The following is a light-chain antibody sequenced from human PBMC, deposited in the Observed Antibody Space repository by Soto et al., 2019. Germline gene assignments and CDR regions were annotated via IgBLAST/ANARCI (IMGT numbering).Light chain of an antibody. CDR1: QGIIDY. CDR3: QKYNTAPQT. J-gene: IGKJ1*01. Sequence: DIQMTQSPSSLSTSVGDRVTITCRASQGIIDYVAWFQQKPGKAPKLLIYAASTPQSGVPSRFSGSGSGPDFTLTTSSLQPEDVATYYSQKYNTAPQTFGQGTKVEIK. V-gene: IGKV1-27*01. CDR2: AAS.